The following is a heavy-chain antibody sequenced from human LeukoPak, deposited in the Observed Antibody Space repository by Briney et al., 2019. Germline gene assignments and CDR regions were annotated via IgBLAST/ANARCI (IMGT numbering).Heavy chain of an antibody. Sequence: PGGSLKLSCAASEFTFSGSAMHWVRQASGKGLEWVGRIRSKANSYATAYAASVKGRFTISRDDSKNTAYLQMNSLKTEDTAVYYCTRHADTMVRGVPTDYWGQGTLVTVSS. CDR2: IRSKANSYAT. V-gene: IGHV3-73*01. CDR3: TRHADTMVRGVPTDY. CDR1: EFTFSGSA. D-gene: IGHD3-10*01. J-gene: IGHJ4*02.